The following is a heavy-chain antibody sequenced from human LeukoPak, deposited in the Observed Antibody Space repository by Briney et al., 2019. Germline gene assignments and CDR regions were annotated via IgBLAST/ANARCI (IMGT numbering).Heavy chain of an antibody. CDR3: ARSTGWFDP. J-gene: IGHJ5*02. D-gene: IGHD7-27*01. Sequence: SETLSLTCTVAGGSISSYYWSWIRQPPGKGLEWIGYIYYSGSTNYNPSLKSRVTISVDTSKNQFSLKLSSVTAADTAVYYCARSTGWFDPWGQGTLVTVSS. CDR2: IYYSGST. V-gene: IGHV4-59*01. CDR1: GGSISSYY.